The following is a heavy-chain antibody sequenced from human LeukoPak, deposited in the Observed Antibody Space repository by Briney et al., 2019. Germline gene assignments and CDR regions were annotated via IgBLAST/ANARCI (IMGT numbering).Heavy chain of an antibody. V-gene: IGHV3-23*01. CDR1: GFTFSSYA. D-gene: IGHD3-22*01. Sequence: GGSLRLSCAASGFTFSSYALSWVRQAPGKGLEWVSSIGGLGGSTFYAVSVKGRFTISRDNSKNALYLQMNSLRAEDTAVYYCAKGYYDSSVYPNWFDPWGQGTLVTVSS. J-gene: IGHJ5*02. CDR3: AKGYYDSSVYPNWFDP. CDR2: IGGLGGST.